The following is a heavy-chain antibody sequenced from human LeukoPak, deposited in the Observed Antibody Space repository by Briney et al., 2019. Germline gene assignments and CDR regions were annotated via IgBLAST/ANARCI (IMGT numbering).Heavy chain of an antibody. CDR3: ARAAALYYYDSSGSHFDY. CDR2: ISAYNGNT. V-gene: IGHV1-18*01. D-gene: IGHD3-22*01. Sequence: ASVKVSCKASGYTFTSYGISWVRQAPGQGREWMGWISAYNGNTNYAQKLQGRVTMTTDTSTSTAYMELRSLRSDDTAVYYCARAAALYYYDSSGSHFDYWGQGTLVTVSS. CDR1: GYTFTSYG. J-gene: IGHJ4*02.